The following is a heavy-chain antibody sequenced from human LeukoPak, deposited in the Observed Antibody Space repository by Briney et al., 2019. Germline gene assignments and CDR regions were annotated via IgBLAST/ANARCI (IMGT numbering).Heavy chain of an antibody. V-gene: IGHV5-51*01. Sequence: PGESLKISCKGSGYSFTIYWIGWVRQMPGKGLEWMGIIYPGDSDTRYSPSFQGQVTISADRSINTAYLHWSSLEASDTAIYYCARRIPQGGIGAFDIWGQGTMVTVSS. D-gene: IGHD3-16*01. CDR1: GYSFTIYW. CDR3: ARRIPQGGIGAFDI. J-gene: IGHJ3*02. CDR2: IYPGDSDT.